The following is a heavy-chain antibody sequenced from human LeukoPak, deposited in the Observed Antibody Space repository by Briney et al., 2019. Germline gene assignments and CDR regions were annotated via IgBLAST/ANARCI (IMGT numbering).Heavy chain of an antibody. CDR1: GYTFTGYY. D-gene: IGHD3-10*01. CDR3: ARAGLTMVRGVTSNFDY. CDR2: INPNSGGT. J-gene: IGHJ4*02. Sequence: ASVKVSCKASGYTFTGYYMHWVRQAPGQGLEWMGWINPNSGGTNYAQKFQGRVTMTRDTSISTAYMELSRLRSDDTAVYYCARAGLTMVRGVTSNFDYWGQGTLVTVSS. V-gene: IGHV1-2*02.